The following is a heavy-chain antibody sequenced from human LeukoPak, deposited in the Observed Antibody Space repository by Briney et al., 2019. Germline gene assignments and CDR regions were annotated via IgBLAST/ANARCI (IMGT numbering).Heavy chain of an antibody. Sequence: ASVKVSCKASGYTFTSYAMNWVRQAPGQGLEWMGWINTNTGNPTYAQGFTGRFVFSLDTSVSTAYLQISSLKAEDTAVYYCARDSRRKAAAGEIDYYYMDVWGKGTTVTVS. V-gene: IGHV7-4-1*02. CDR3: ARDSRRKAAAGEIDYYYMDV. J-gene: IGHJ6*03. CDR1: GYTFTSYA. CDR2: INTNTGNP. D-gene: IGHD6-13*01.